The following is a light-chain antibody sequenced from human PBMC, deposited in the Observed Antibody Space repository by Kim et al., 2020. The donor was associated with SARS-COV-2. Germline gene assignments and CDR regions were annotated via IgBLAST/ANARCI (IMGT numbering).Light chain of an antibody. CDR1: SGRIAIKD. CDR2: DHS. J-gene: IGLJ3*02. Sequence: GTTVSVACVPRSGRIAIKDVRWYLHGPVSAPTTVIYDHSQRPSGGPDRFSGSIDSSTNSASRTISGLKTEDEADYSCQSYDSSNWVFGGGTQLTVL. V-gene: IGLV6-57*03. CDR3: QSYDSSNWV.